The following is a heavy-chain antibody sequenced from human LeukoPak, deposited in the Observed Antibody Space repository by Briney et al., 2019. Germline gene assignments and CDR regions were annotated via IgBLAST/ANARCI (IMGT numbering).Heavy chain of an antibody. J-gene: IGHJ3*02. V-gene: IGHV3-74*01. CDR3: ARDPRVVVAATDDAFDI. D-gene: IGHD2-15*01. CDR2: INSDGSST. CDR1: GYPFSSYW. Sequence: GGSLRLSCAGSGYPFSSYWMHWVRQAPGKGLVWVSRINSDGSSTSYADPVKGRFTISRDNAKNTLYLQMNSLRAEDTAVYYCARDPRVVVAATDDAFDIWGQGTMVTVSS.